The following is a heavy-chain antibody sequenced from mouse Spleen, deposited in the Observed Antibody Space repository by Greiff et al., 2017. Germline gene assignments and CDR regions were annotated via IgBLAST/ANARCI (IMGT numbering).Heavy chain of an antibody. Sequence: VQLQQSGPELVKPGASVKISCKASGYTFTDYYMNWVKQSHGKSLEWIGDINPNNGGTSYNQKFKGKATLTVDKSSSTAYMELRSLTSEDSAVYYGAREGVTTVVATPYYFDYWGQGTTLTVSS. V-gene: IGHV1-26*01. CDR1: GYTFTDYY. J-gene: IGHJ2*01. D-gene: IGHD1-1*01. CDR3: AREGVTTVVATPYYFDY. CDR2: INPNNGGT.